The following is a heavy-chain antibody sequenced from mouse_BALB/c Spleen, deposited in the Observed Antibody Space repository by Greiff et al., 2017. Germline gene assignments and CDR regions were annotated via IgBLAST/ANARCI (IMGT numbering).Heavy chain of an antibody. J-gene: IGHJ4*01. CDR3: AREITMDY. CDR1: GFTFSDYY. CDR2: ISDGGSYT. D-gene: IGHD2-4*01. Sequence: EVQLVESGGDLVKPGGSLKLSCAASGFTFSDYYMYWVRQTPEKRLEWVATISDGGSYTYYPDSVKGRFTISRDNAKNNLYLQMSSLKSEDTAMYYCAREITMDYWGQGTSVTVS. V-gene: IGHV5-4*02.